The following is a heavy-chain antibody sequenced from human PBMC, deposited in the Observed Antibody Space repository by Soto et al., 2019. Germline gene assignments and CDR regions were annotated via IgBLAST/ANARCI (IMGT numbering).Heavy chain of an antibody. D-gene: IGHD1-1*01. CDR3: VRVDKQLGTTFLAH. V-gene: IGHV3-48*01. Sequence: GGSLRLSCAASGFTFSSYSMNWVRQAPGKGLEWVSYISSSSSTIYYADSVKGRFTISRDNAKNSLYLQMNSLRAEDTAVYYCVRVDKQLGTTFLAHWGQGILVTVSS. CDR2: ISSSSSTI. CDR1: GFTFSSYS. J-gene: IGHJ4*02.